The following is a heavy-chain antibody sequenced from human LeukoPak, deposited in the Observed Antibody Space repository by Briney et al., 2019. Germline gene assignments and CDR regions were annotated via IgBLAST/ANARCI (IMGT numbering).Heavy chain of an antibody. CDR2: ISAYNGNT. V-gene: IGHV1-18*01. CDR3: AREAATPYSGSYYNWFDP. D-gene: IGHD1-26*01. J-gene: IGHJ5*02. CDR1: GYTFTSYG. Sequence: ASVKVSCKASGYTFTSYGISWVRQAPGQGLEWMGWISAYNGNTNYAQKLQGRVTMTTDISTSTAYMELRSLRSDDTAVYYCAREAATPYSGSYYNWFDPWGQGTLVTVSS.